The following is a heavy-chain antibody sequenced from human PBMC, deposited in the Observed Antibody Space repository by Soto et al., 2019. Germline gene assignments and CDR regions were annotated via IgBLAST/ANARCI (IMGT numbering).Heavy chain of an antibody. J-gene: IGHJ4*02. D-gene: IGHD3-10*01. CDR3: ARVTGDGSGNFDY. V-gene: IGHV4-30-4*01. CDR1: GGSISSGDYY. CDR2: IYYSGST. Sequence: KTSETLSLTCTVSGGSISSGDYYWSWIRQPPGKGLEWIGYIYYSGSTYYNPSLKSRVTISVDTSKNQFSLKLSSVTAADTAVYYCARVTGDGSGNFDYWGQGTLVTVSS.